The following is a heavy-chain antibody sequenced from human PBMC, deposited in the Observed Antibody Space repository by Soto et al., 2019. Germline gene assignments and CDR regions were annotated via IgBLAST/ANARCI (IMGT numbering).Heavy chain of an antibody. Sequence: PGGSLRLSCAASGFTFSSYGMHWVRQAPGKGLEWVAVISDGGSSKYYADSVKARFTISRDNSKNTVFLQMNSLRADDTAVYYCAKDLDYEADYWGQGTLVTVSS. CDR1: GFTFSSYG. V-gene: IGHV3-33*06. D-gene: IGHD3-22*01. J-gene: IGHJ4*02. CDR2: ISDGGSSK. CDR3: AKDLDYEADY.